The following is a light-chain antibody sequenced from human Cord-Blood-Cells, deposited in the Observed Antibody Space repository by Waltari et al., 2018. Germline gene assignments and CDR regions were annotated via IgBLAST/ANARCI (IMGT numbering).Light chain of an antibody. CDR1: ALPKPY. J-gene: IGLJ3*02. V-gene: IGLV3-25*02. Sequence: SYELPQPPSVSVSPGQTARITCPGDALPKPYAYWYQQKPGQAPVLVIYKDSERPSGIPERFSGSSSGTTVTLTISGVQAEDEADYYCQSADSSGTWVFGGGTKLTVL. CDR3: QSADSSGTWV. CDR2: KDS.